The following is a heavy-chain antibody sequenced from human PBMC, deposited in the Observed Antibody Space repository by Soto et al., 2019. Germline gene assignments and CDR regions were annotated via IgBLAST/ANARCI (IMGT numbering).Heavy chain of an antibody. V-gene: IGHV3-30*03. CDR2: ISYDGSNK. J-gene: IGHJ4*02. CDR1: GFTFSSYS. CDR3: AREWAITGLLSHY. Sequence: SLRLSCAASGFTFSSYSMNWVRQAPGKGLEWVAVISYDGSNKYYADSVKGRFTISRDNSKNTLYLQMNSLRAEDTAVYYCAREWAITGLLSHYWGQGTLVTVSS. D-gene: IGHD3-22*01.